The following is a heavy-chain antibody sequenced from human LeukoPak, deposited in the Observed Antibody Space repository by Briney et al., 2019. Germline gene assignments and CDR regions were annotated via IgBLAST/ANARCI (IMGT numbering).Heavy chain of an antibody. CDR1: GYTFTSYG. CDR2: INPNSGDT. CDR3: ARGGLRVMVYRLYYMDV. D-gene: IGHD2-8*01. J-gene: IGHJ6*03. Sequence: ASVKVSCKASGYTFTSYGISWVRQAPGQGLEWMGWINPNSGDTKYAQKFQGRVTMTRDTSISTAYMELTRLRSDDTAVYYCARGGLRVMVYRLYYMDVWGKGTMVTVSS. V-gene: IGHV1-2*02.